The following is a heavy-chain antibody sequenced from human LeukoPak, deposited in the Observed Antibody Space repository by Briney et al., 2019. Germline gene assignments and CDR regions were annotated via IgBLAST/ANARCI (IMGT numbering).Heavy chain of an antibody. Sequence: SVKVSCKASGGTFSSYAISWVRQAPGQGLEWMGGIIPIFGTANYAQKFQGRVTITADESTSTAYMELSSLRSEDTAVYYCARFAVTGYSYYYYYYMDVWGKGTTVTISS. CDR1: GGTFSSYA. CDR2: IIPIFGTA. J-gene: IGHJ6*03. D-gene: IGHD3-9*01. V-gene: IGHV1-69*13. CDR3: ARFAVTGYSYYYYYYMDV.